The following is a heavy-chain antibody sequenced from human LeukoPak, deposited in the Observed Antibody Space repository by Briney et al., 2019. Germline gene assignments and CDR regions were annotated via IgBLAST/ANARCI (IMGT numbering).Heavy chain of an antibody. D-gene: IGHD2-21*01. V-gene: IGHV3-74*01. CDR1: GFTFSSYW. CDR2: INSDGSST. CDR3: ATDLAYCGGDCYGSDY. Sequence: PGGSLRRSCAASGFTFSSYWMHWVRQAPGKGLVWVSRINSDGSSTSYADSVKGRFTISRDNAKNTLYLQMNSLRAEDTAVYYCATDLAYCGGDCYGSDYWGQGTLVTVSS. J-gene: IGHJ4*02.